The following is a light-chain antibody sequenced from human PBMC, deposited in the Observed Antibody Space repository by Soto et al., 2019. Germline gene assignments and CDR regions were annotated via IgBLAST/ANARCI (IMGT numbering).Light chain of an antibody. Sequence: QSVLTQPPSASGTPGQRVTISCSGSSSNIGSNTVSWYQQLPGTAPKLLIYNNNQRPSGVPDRFSGSKSGTSASLAITGLQSEDEADDYCAAWDDSLNGHAVFGGGTQLTVL. V-gene: IGLV1-44*01. CDR2: NNN. J-gene: IGLJ7*01. CDR3: AAWDDSLNGHAV. CDR1: SSNIGSNT.